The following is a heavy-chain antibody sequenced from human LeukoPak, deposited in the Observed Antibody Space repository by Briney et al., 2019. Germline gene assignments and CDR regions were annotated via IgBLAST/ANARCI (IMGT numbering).Heavy chain of an antibody. CDR1: GFPFSSYV. CDR3: AKPPFSDSSGFAN. Sequence: GSLRLSCAASGFPFSSYVMSWVRQAPGKGLEWVSAISGSGGTTYYADSVKGRFTISRDNSKNTLFLQMNSLRAEDTAVYYCAKPPFSDSSGFANWGHGTLVTVSS. D-gene: IGHD3-22*01. J-gene: IGHJ4*01. CDR2: ISGSGGTT. V-gene: IGHV3-23*01.